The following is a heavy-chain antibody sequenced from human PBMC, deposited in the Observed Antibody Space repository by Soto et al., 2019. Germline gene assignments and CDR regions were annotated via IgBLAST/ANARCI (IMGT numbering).Heavy chain of an antibody. CDR1: GFTFSSYV. CDR2: ISGGGGTT. J-gene: IGHJ6*02. Sequence: EVQLLESGGGLVQPGGSLRLSCAASGFTFSSYVMNWVRQAPGKGLEWVAAISGGGGTTFYGDSVEGRFTMSRDNSKNTLFLQMNSLRAEDTAVYYCARGPRAPPPHDYGMDVWGQGTTVTVSS. V-gene: IGHV3-23*01. CDR3: ARGPRAPPPHDYGMDV.